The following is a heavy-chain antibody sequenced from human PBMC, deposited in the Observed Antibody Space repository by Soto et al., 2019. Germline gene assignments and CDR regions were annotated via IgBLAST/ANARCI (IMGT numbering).Heavy chain of an antibody. V-gene: IGHV1-69*02. Sequence: QVQLVQSGAEVKKPGSSVKVSCKASGGTFSSYTISWVRQAPGQGLEWMGRIIPILGIANYAQKFQGRVTITADKSTSTAYMKLSSLRSEDTAVYYCARGYVTTEFDYWGQGTLVTVSS. J-gene: IGHJ4*02. CDR1: GGTFSSYT. CDR3: ARGYVTTEFDY. CDR2: IIPILGIA. D-gene: IGHD4-17*01.